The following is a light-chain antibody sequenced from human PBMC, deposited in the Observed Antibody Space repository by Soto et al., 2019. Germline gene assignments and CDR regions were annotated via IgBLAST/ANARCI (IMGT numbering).Light chain of an antibody. CDR3: AAWDGSLKGYV. Sequence: QAVVTQPPSTSGTPGQRVTISCSGSSSNIGSNTVNWYQQLPGTAPKLLIYRNNQRPSGVPDRFSGSKSGTSASLAISGLQSEDEADYYCAAWDGSLKGYVFATGTQLTVL. V-gene: IGLV1-44*01. J-gene: IGLJ1*01. CDR1: SSNIGSNT. CDR2: RNN.